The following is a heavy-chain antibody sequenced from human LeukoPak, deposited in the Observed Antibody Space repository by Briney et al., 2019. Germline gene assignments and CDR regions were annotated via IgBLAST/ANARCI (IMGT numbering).Heavy chain of an antibody. CDR3: AKVSGYSEDY. D-gene: IGHD5-18*01. CDR1: GFTFSNYV. Sequence: GGSLRLSCAASGFTFSNYVMGWVRQAPGKGLEWVSVISGSGGSTYYADSVKGRFTISRDNSKNTLYLQMNSLRAEDTAVYYCAKVSGYSEDYWGQGTLVTVSS. V-gene: IGHV3-23*01. J-gene: IGHJ4*02. CDR2: ISGSGGST.